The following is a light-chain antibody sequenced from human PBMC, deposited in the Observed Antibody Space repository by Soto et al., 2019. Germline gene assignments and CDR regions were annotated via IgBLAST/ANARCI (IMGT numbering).Light chain of an antibody. CDR1: QSVSSN. Sequence: EIVMTQSPATLSVSPGERATLSCRASQSVSSNFAWYQQKPGQSPRLLISGASTRAAGIPARFSASGSGTEFTLTISSLQSEDFAVYYCQQYNNWPPTFGRGTKVEFK. J-gene: IGKJ1*01. V-gene: IGKV3-15*01. CDR3: QQYNNWPPT. CDR2: GAS.